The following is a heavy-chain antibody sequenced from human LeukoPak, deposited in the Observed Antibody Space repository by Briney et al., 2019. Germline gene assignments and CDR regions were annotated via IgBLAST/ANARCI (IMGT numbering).Heavy chain of an antibody. Sequence: SETLSLTCAVYGGSFSGYYWSWIRQPPGKGLEWIGEINHSGSANYNPSLKSRVTISVDTSKNQFSLKLSSVTAADTAVYYCARTYYGSAIYYYYMDVWGKGTTVTISS. CDR3: ARTYYGSAIYYYYMDV. CDR2: INHSGSA. CDR1: GGSFSGYY. V-gene: IGHV4-34*01. J-gene: IGHJ6*03. D-gene: IGHD3-10*01.